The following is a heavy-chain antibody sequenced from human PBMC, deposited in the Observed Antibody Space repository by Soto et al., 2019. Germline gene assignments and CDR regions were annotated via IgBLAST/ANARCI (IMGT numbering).Heavy chain of an antibody. Sequence: PGGSLRLSCAASGFPFSNYWMHWVRQAPGKGLEWVSAISGSGDRTNYADSVKGRFTISRDNSKNTLYLQMNSLRAEDTAVYYCAKYAFCSGGSCYRTLDVWGQGTTVTVSS. J-gene: IGHJ6*02. CDR1: GFPFSNYW. D-gene: IGHD2-15*01. CDR2: ISGSGDRT. CDR3: AKYAFCSGGSCYRTLDV. V-gene: IGHV3-23*01.